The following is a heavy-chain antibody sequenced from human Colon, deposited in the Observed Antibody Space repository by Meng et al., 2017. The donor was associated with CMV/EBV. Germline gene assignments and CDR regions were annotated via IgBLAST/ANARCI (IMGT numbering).Heavy chain of an antibody. CDR3: ARGYASGWSDPYYFNP. J-gene: IGHJ4*02. CDR1: GDSISSNNW. CDR2: IYHSGST. D-gene: IGHD6-19*01. Sequence: SETLSLTCAVSGDSISSNNWWSWVRQPPGKGLEWIGDIYHSGSTNFNPSLKTRVTISVDKSKNQFSLKLTSVTAADTAVYFCARGYASGWSDPYYFNPWGQGTLVTVSS. V-gene: IGHV4-4*02.